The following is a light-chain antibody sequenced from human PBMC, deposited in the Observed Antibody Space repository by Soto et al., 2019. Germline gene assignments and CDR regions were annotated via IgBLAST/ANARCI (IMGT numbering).Light chain of an antibody. CDR3: QQYENYWT. J-gene: IGKJ1*01. Sequence: DIQMTQSPSSLSASVGDRVTFTCRASQSISNYVNWYQHKPGKAPKSLIYAASSLQSGAPSRFIGSGSGTDFTLTITRLQPEDFATYYCQQYENYWTFGQGTKVEIK. CDR2: AAS. V-gene: IGKV1-39*01. CDR1: QSISNY.